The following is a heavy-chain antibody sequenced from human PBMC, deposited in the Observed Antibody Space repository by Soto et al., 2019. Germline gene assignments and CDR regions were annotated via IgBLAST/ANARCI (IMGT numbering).Heavy chain of an antibody. Sequence: GQSLKISGKRSGYTFTSYWITCLRKIPWEGLQWMGRIAPTTSSTNSSQCFQGHVTISTDKSICTAHVQWSSLKVSVTAMYYCAGTGYSYGYYFDHWGQGTQVTVPS. D-gene: IGHD5-18*01. CDR3: AGTGYSYGYYFDH. V-gene: IGHV5-10-1*01. CDR2: IAPTTSST. J-gene: IGHJ4*02. CDR1: GYTFTSYW.